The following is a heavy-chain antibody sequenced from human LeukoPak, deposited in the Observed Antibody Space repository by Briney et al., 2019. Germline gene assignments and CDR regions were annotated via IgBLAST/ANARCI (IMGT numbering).Heavy chain of an antibody. CDR2: IYYSGST. CDR3: ARARGYDILTGYYRGWYFDL. D-gene: IGHD3-9*01. V-gene: IGHV4-59*06. CDR1: GGSISSYY. Sequence: MPSETLSLTCTVSGGSISSYYWSWIRQNPGKGLEWIGYIYYSGSTYYNPSLKSRLTISVDTSNNQFSLSLSSVTAADTALYYCARARGYDILTGYYRGWYFDLWGRGTLVTVSS. J-gene: IGHJ2*01.